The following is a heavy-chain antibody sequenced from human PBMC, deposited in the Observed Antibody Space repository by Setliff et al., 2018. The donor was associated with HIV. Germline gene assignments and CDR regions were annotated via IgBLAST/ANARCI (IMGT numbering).Heavy chain of an antibody. CDR1: GGSISGSSYY. V-gene: IGHV4-39*01. CDR3: ARSLAYCSGGGCSSGNYYYMDV. Sequence: SETLSLTCTVSGGSISGSSYYWGWIRQSPEKGLEWIGSIFHAGSTYYNPSLKSRVTLSVDTSENRYSLKLTSLIAADTAVYYCARSLAYCSGGGCSSGNYYYMDVWGKGTTVTVSS. D-gene: IGHD2-15*01. J-gene: IGHJ6*03. CDR2: IFHAGST.